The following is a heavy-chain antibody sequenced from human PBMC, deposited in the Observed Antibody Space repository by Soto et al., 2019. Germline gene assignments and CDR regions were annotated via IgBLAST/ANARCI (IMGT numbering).Heavy chain of an antibody. J-gene: IGHJ6*02. V-gene: IGHV4-59*01. D-gene: IGHD3-10*01. CDR1: GGSISSYY. CDR2: IYYSGST. CDR3: ARDNAWFGENGYYYYYGMDV. Sequence: SETLSLTCTVSGGSISSYYWSWIRQPPGKGLEWIGYIYYSGSTNYNPSLKSRVTISVDTSKNQFSLKLSSVTAAETAVYYCARDNAWFGENGYYYYYGMDVWGQGTTVTVSS.